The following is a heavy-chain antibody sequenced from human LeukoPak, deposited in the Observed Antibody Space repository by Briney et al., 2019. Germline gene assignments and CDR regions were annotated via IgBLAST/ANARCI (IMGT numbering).Heavy chain of an antibody. Sequence: TGGSXXLSCAASGFTFSSXAMHWVXQXXGXGXEWXAXXSYDGSNKYYADSVKGRFTISRDNSKNTLYLQMNSLRAEDTAVYYCARGNYYDSSGYPTRWGQGTLVTVSS. D-gene: IGHD3-22*01. CDR1: GFTFSSXA. V-gene: IGHV3-30-3*01. J-gene: IGHJ4*02. CDR3: ARGNYYDSSGYPTR. CDR2: XSYDGSNK.